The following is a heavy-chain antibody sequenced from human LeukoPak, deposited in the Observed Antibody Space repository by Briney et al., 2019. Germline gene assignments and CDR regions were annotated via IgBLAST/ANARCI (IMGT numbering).Heavy chain of an antibody. CDR1: GYTFTSYY. V-gene: IGHV1-46*01. CDR2: INPSGDST. J-gene: IGHJ6*02. D-gene: IGHD3-3*01. Sequence: GASVKVSCKASGYTFTSYYMHWVRQAPGQGLEWMGIINPSGDSTSYAQKFQGRVTMTRDTSTSTVYMELSSLRSEDTAVYYCAREAIFGVVIGDYYYYGMDVWGQGTTVTVSS. CDR3: AREAIFGVVIGDYYYYGMDV.